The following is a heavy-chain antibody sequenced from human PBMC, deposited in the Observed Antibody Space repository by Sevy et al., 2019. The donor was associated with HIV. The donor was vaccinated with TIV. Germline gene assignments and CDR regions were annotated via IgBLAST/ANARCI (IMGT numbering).Heavy chain of an antibody. CDR1: GYTLSQLS. CDR2: FEPEDDET. Sequence: ASVKVSCKVSGYTLSQLSMHWVRQAPGKGLEWMGSFEPEDDETIFAQKFQGRVTMTEDRSTDTAYMGLSSLRSEDTAFYYCATTNDYYDSGGSPFAYWGQGTLVTVPS. V-gene: IGHV1-24*01. D-gene: IGHD3-22*01. CDR3: ATTNDYYDSGGSPFAY. J-gene: IGHJ4*02.